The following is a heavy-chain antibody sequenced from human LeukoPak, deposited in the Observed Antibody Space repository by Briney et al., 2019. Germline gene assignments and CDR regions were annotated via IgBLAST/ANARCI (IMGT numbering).Heavy chain of an antibody. CDR1: GFTFRSYN. CDR2: ISSSGSTT. V-gene: IGHV3-48*04. Sequence: PGGSLRLSCAASGFTFRSYNMNWVRQAPGKGLEWVSYISSSGSTTYYADSVKGRFTISRDNAKNSLYLQVNSLRVEDTAVYYCAREFPPDYWGQGTLVTVSS. J-gene: IGHJ4*02. CDR3: AREFPPDY.